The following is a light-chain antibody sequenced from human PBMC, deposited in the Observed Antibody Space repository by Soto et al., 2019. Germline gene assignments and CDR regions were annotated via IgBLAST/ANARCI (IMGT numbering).Light chain of an antibody. CDR3: QQCATAPLT. V-gene: IGKV3-20*01. Sequence: EIVLTQSPGTLSLSPGERATLSCRASQTVGNNFLAWFQQKPGQAPRLLIDDASTRASGIPDRFSGSGSGTDLTLTISRLEPEDFAVYYCQQCATAPLTFGGGTKVEIK. J-gene: IGKJ4*01. CDR2: DAS. CDR1: QTVGNNF.